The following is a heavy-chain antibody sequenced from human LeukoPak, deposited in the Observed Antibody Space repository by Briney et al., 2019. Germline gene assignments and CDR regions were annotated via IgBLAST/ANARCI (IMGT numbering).Heavy chain of an antibody. D-gene: IGHD6-13*01. Sequence: PGGSLRLSCAASGFAFSTNWMHWVRHAPGKGLVWVSHISTDARTITYADFVKGRFTISRDNAKNTLYLQMNSLRAEDTALYYCVRGQATAWGLDYWGQGTLVTVSS. V-gene: IGHV3-74*01. CDR1: GFAFSTNW. CDR3: VRGQATAWGLDY. CDR2: ISTDARTI. J-gene: IGHJ4*02.